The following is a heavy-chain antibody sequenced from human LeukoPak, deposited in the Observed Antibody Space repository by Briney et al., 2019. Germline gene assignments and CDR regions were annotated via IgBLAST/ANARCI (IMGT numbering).Heavy chain of an antibody. Sequence: GGSLRLSCAVFGFTVSNNYMHWVRQAPGKGLEWVSGISWNSGSIGYADSVKGRFTISRDNAKNSLYLQMNSLRAEDTALYYCAKDISRDYYGSGSLDYWGQGTLVTVSS. CDR1: GFTVSNNY. V-gene: IGHV3-9*01. CDR3: AKDISRDYYGSGSLDY. J-gene: IGHJ4*02. D-gene: IGHD3-10*01. CDR2: ISWNSGSI.